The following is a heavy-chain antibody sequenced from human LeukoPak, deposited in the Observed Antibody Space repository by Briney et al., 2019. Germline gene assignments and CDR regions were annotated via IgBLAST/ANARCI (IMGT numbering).Heavy chain of an antibody. CDR1: GGSFSGYY. CDR3: ARGSRFYGSGSCNY. CDR2: INHSGST. D-gene: IGHD3-10*01. J-gene: IGHJ4*02. Sequence: SETLSLTCAVYGGSFSGYYWSWIRQPPGKGLEWIGEINHSGSTNYNPSLKSRVTISVDTSKNQFSLKLSSVTAADTAVYYCARGSRFYGSGSCNYWGQGTLVTVYS. V-gene: IGHV4-34*01.